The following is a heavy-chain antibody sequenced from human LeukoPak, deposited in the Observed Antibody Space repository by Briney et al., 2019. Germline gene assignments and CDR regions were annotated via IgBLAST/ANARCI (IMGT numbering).Heavy chain of an antibody. CDR2: IYDNETT. CDR3: ATRPGGSTWYGVFDF. V-gene: IGHV4-59*11. J-gene: IGHJ4*02. Sequence: MSSETLSLTCTVSGVSMNNHYWSWIRQPPGRGLEWGGYIYDNETTNYNPSLNSRVTMSVDTSKNQFSLKLSSVTAADTALYYCATRPGGSTWYGVFDFWSRGTLVTVSS. D-gene: IGHD6-13*01. CDR1: GVSMNNHY.